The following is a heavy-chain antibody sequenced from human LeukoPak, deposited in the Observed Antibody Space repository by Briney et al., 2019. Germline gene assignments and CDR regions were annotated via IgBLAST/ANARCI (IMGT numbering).Heavy chain of an antibody. CDR3: ARGNYNSAGTLDY. D-gene: IGHD3-22*01. V-gene: IGHV3-30*02. Sequence: GGSLRLSCAASGFGFSRYWMHWVRQAPGKGLEWVAFIRYDGSNKYYADSVKGRFTISRDNSKNTLYLQMNSLRAEDTAVYYCARGNYNSAGTLDYWGQGTLVTVSS. CDR1: GFGFSRYW. CDR2: IRYDGSNK. J-gene: IGHJ4*02.